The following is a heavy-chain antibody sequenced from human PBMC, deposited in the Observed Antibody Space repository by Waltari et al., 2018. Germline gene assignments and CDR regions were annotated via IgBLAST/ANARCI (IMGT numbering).Heavy chain of an antibody. CDR2: ISYDGSNK. CDR1: GFTFSSYG. D-gene: IGHD3-10*01. Sequence: QVQLVESGGGVVQPGRSLRLSCAASGFTFSSYGMHWVRQAPGKGRAWVAVISYDGSNKYYADSVKGRFTISRDNSKNTLYLQMNSLRAEDTAVYYCAKDEYYYGSGSPDYWGQGTLVTVSS. J-gene: IGHJ4*02. CDR3: AKDEYYYGSGSPDY. V-gene: IGHV3-30*18.